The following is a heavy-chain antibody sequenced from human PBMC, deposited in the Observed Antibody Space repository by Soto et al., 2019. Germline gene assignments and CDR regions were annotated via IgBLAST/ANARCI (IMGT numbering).Heavy chain of an antibody. CDR3: ARESEDLTSNFDY. CDR1: GFTFTRYS. V-gene: IGHV3-21*06. CDR2: ISSTTNYI. J-gene: IGHJ4*02. Sequence: GGSLRLSCAASGFTFTRYSMNWVRRAPGKGLERVSSISSTTNYIYYGDSMKGRFTISRDNAKNSLYLEMNSLRAEDTAVYYCARESEDLTSNFDYWGQGTLVTVSS.